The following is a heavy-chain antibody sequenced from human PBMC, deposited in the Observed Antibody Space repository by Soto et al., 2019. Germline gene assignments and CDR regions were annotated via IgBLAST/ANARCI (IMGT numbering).Heavy chain of an antibody. CDR2: INHSGST. D-gene: IGHD3-22*01. J-gene: IGHJ4*02. CDR3: AHEPNYYDSSGYYDY. V-gene: IGHV4-34*01. Sequence: PSETLSLTCAGYGGSFSGYYWSWIRQPPGKGLEWIGEINHSGSTNYNPSLKSRVTISVDTSKNQFSLKLSSVTAADTAVYYCAHEPNYYDSSGYYDYWGQGTLVTVSS. CDR1: GGSFSGYY.